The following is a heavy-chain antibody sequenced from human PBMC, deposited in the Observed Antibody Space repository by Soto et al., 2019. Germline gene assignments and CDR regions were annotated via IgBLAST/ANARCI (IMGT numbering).Heavy chain of an antibody. V-gene: IGHV4-30-4*01. CDR2: IYYSGST. CDR3: ASTNYYDSSGYYYDLDD. J-gene: IGHJ1*01. Sequence: PSETLSLTCTVSGGSISSGDYYWSWIRQPPGKGLEWIGYIYYSGSTYYNPSLKSRVTISVDTSKNQFSLKVSPVTAADTAVYYCASTNYYDSSGYYYDLDDWGQGTLVTLSS. CDR1: GGSISSGDYY. D-gene: IGHD3-22*01.